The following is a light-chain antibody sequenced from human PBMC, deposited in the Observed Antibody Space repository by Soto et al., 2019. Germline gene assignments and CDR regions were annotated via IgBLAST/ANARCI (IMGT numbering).Light chain of an antibody. CDR1: SSDVGGHNY. V-gene: IGLV2-11*01. CDR2: DVN. Sequence: QSALTQPRSVSGSPGQSVTISCTGTSSDVGGHNYVTWYQHHPGKAPKLMIYDVNKRPSGVPDRFSGSKSGNTASLTISGLQAEDEADYYCCSYAGSYTLVFGGGTKLTV. J-gene: IGLJ3*02. CDR3: CSYAGSYTLV.